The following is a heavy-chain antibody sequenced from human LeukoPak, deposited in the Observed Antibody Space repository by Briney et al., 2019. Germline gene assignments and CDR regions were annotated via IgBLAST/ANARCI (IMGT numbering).Heavy chain of an antibody. CDR3: ATEVAGTPFLRH. V-gene: IGHV4-39*07. J-gene: IGHJ4*02. Sequence: SETLSLTCTVSGGSISSSSYYWGWIRQPPGKGLECIGNIYYSGNTYYNPSLKSRVTISVDTSKNQFSLKLSSVTAADTAVYYCATEVAGTPFLRHWGQGTLVTVSS. CDR2: IYYSGNT. CDR1: GGSISSSSYY. D-gene: IGHD6-19*01.